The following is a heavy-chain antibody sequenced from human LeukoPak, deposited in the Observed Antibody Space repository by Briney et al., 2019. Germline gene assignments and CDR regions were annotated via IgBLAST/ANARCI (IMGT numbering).Heavy chain of an antibody. J-gene: IGHJ4*02. Sequence: GGSLSLSCAASGSTFSSFAMTWVRQAPGKGLEWVSTITGSDDKTYYADSVKGRFTISRDYSKNTLRLQMNSLRVEDTAIYYCAKGPHVGSGYHPDYWGQGTLVTVSS. CDR2: ITGSDDKT. CDR1: GSTFSSFA. CDR3: AKGPHVGSGYHPDY. D-gene: IGHD3-22*01. V-gene: IGHV3-23*01.